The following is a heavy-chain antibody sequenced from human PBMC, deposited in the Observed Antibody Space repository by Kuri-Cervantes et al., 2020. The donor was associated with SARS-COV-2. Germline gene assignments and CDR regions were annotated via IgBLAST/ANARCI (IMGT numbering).Heavy chain of an antibody. D-gene: IGHD6-19*01. CDR1: GGSISRGGYY. V-gene: IGHV4-31*03. CDR3: ARGRQQWPFDY. J-gene: IGHJ4*02. Sequence: SETLSLTCTVSGGSISRGGYYWSWIRQHPEKGLEWIGYIYYSGGTYYNPSLKSRVSMSVDTSKSQFSLNLSSVTAADTAVYYCARGRQQWPFDYWGQGTLVTVSS. CDR2: IYYSGGT.